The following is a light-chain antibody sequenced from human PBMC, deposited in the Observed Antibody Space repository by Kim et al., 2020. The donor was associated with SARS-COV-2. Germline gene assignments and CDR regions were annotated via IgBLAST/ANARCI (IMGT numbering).Light chain of an antibody. Sequence: AFEGDTVTITCRASQDISKWLVWYQQKPEKAPKSLIDAASSLQSGVPSRFTGSGFGTDFTRTISSLQPEDFATYYCQQYSRYPINFGQGTRLEIK. J-gene: IGKJ5*01. CDR3: QQYSRYPIN. CDR2: AAS. V-gene: IGKV1D-16*01. CDR1: QDISKW.